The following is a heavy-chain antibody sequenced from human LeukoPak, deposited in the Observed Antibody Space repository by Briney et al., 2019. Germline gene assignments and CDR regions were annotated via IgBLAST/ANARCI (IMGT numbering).Heavy chain of an antibody. CDR3: ATRLRFLESYYFDY. Sequence: SVKVSCKASGGTFSSYAISWVRQAPGQGLEWMGRIIPIFGTANYAQKSQGRVTITTDESTSTAYMELSSLRSEDTAVYYCATRLRFLESYYFDYWGQGTLVTVSS. D-gene: IGHD3-3*01. CDR2: IIPIFGTA. V-gene: IGHV1-69*05. J-gene: IGHJ4*02. CDR1: GGTFSSYA.